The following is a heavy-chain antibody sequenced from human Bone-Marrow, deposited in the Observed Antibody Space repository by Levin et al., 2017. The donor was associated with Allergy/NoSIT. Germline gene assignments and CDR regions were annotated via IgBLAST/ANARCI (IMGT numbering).Heavy chain of an antibody. CDR1: GYTFTELS. D-gene: IGHD6-13*01. Sequence: ASVKVSCKVSGYTFTELSMHWVRQAPGKGLEWVGSFDPEDSETIYAQKFQGRVTMTEDSPTDTAYMELSSLRSEDTAVYYCATSGYSSSWYPFDNWGQGTLVIVSS. CDR2: FDPEDSET. CDR3: ATSGYSSSWYPFDN. V-gene: IGHV1-24*01. J-gene: IGHJ4*02.